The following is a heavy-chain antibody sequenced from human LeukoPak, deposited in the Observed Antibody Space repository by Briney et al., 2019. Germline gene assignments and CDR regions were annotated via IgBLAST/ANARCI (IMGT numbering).Heavy chain of an antibody. V-gene: IGHV3-30-3*01. CDR2: ISYDGSNK. J-gene: IGHJ4*02. D-gene: IGHD6-19*01. Sequence: GRSLRLSCAASGFTFSSYAMLWVRQAPGKGLEWVAVISYDGSNKYYADSVKGRFTISRDNSKNTLYLQMNSLRAEDTAVYYCARGSSSRYSSGWFPFDYWGQGTLVTVSS. CDR3: ARGSSSRYSSGWFPFDY. CDR1: GFTFSSYA.